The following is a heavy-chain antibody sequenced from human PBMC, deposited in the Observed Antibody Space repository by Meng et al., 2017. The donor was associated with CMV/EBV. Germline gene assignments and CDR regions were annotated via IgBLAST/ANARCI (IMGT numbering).Heavy chain of an antibody. CDR3: ARDLSGQLVTATLNYYYYYGMDV. J-gene: IGHJ6*02. CDR1: GFTFSSYA. V-gene: IGHV3-30-3*01. Sequence: GESLKISCAASGFTFSSYAMHWVRQAPGKGLEWVAVISYDGSNKYYADSVKGRFTISRDNSKNTLYLQMNSLRAEDTAVYYCARDLSGQLVTATLNYYYYYGMDVWGQGTTVTVSS. CDR2: ISYDGSNK. D-gene: IGHD6-6*01.